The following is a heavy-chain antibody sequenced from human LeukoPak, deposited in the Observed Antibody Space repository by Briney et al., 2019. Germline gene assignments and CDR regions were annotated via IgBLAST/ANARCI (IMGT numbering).Heavy chain of an antibody. J-gene: IGHJ4*02. D-gene: IGHD4-11*01. V-gene: IGHV4-59*01. CDR1: GGSISTYY. CDR3: ARRLAVTGRYYFDY. CDR2: IYYSGIT. Sequence: SETLSLTCTVSGGSISTYYWTWIRQPPGRGLEWIGYIYYSGITNYNPSLKSRDTMSVDTSRNQFSLRLNSVTAADTAVYYCARRLAVTGRYYFDYWGQGSLVTVSS.